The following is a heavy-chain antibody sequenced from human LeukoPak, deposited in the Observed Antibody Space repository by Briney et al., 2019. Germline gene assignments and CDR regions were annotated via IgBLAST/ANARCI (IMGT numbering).Heavy chain of an antibody. CDR2: INAGNGNT. Sequence: ASVKVSCKASGYTFTSYYMHWVRQAPGQRLEWMGWINAGNGNTKYSQKFQGRVTITRDTSASTAYMELSSLRSEDTAVYYCARDRRVGATTIIWFDPWGQGTLVTVSS. CDR1: GYTFTSYY. D-gene: IGHD1-26*01. J-gene: IGHJ5*02. CDR3: ARDRRVGATTIIWFDP. V-gene: IGHV1-3*01.